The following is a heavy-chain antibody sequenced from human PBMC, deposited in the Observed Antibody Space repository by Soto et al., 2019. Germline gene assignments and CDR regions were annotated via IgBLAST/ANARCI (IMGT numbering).Heavy chain of an antibody. J-gene: IGHJ4*02. CDR2: ISNSGDDT. Sequence: EVQLLESGGGLVQPGESLRLSCAASGFTFSNYAMNWVRQAPGKGLEWVSTISNSGDDTYFADSVKGRFSVSRDQSKKTLYLQMNSLRAEDTAMYVCAKATGGTDWCSDLGRFDSWGQGTLVTVSS. CDR3: AKATGGTDWCSDLGRFDS. V-gene: IGHV3-23*01. D-gene: IGHD3-9*01. CDR1: GFTFSNYA.